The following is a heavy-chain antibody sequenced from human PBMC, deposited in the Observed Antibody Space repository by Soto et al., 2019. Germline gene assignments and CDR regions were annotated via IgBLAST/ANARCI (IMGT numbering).Heavy chain of an antibody. D-gene: IGHD6-19*01. CDR1: GYTFSSYD. J-gene: IGHJ3*02. CDR2: INPNIGNT. Sequence: ASVKVSCKASGYTFSSYDINWVRQAPGQGLEWMGWINPNIGNTGYPQKFQGRVTVTSNTFISTAYMELSSLRSEDTAVYYCASGGWKAGPDDPFDIWGQGTMVTVSS. V-gene: IGHV1-8*01. CDR3: ASGGWKAGPDDPFDI.